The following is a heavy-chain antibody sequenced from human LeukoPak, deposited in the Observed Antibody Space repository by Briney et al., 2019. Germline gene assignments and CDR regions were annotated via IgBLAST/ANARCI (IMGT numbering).Heavy chain of an antibody. V-gene: IGHV4-59*12. CDR3: ARVPVNIWENWFDP. CDR2: IYYSGST. Sequence: PSETLSLTCTVSGGSISSYYWSWIRQPPGKGLEWIGYIYYSGSTNYNPSLKSRLTISVDTSKNQFSLKLSSVTAADTAVYYCARVPVNIWENWFDPWGQGTLVTVSS. J-gene: IGHJ5*02. CDR1: GGSISSYY. D-gene: IGHD1-26*01.